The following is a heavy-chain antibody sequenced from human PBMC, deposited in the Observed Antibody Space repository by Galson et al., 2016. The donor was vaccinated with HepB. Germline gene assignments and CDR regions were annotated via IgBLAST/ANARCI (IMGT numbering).Heavy chain of an antibody. J-gene: IGHJ5*02. Sequence: SLRLSCAASGFTFSSYALTWVRQAPGKGLEWVSVISGSGGSTYYADSVKGRFTISRDNSKNTLYLQMNSLRDEETAVYYWAKTDWDNDGANWFDPWGEGTLATVSS. CDR3: AKTDWDNDGANWFDP. V-gene: IGHV3-23*01. CDR2: ISGSGGST. CDR1: GFTFSSYA. D-gene: IGHD1/OR15-1a*01.